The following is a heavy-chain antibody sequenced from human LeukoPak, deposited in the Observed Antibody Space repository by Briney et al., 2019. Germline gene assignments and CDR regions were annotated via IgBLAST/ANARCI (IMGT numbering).Heavy chain of an antibody. J-gene: IGHJ4*02. V-gene: IGHV3-30*04. CDR3: ARGNGDYPRSSDY. Sequence: GGSLRLSCAASGFTFSSYAMHWVRQAPGKGLEWVAVISYDGSNKYYADSVKGRFTISRDNSKNTLYLQMNSLRAEDTAVYYCARGNGDYPRSSDYWGQGTLVTVSS. CDR1: GFTFSSYA. CDR2: ISYDGSNK. D-gene: IGHD4-17*01.